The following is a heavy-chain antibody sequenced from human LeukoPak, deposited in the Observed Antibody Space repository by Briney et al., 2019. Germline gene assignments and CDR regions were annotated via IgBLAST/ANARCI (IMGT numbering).Heavy chain of an antibody. V-gene: IGHV4-59*01. J-gene: IGHJ4*02. CDR2: IYYSGST. CDR1: GGSISSYY. Sequence: SETLSLTCTVSGGSISSYYWSWIRQPPGKGLEWIGYIYYSGSTNYNPSLKSRVTISVDTSKNQFSLKLSSVTAADTAVYYCAGETGYYDSSGYYGGFDYWGQGTLVTVSS. CDR3: AGETGYYDSSGYYGGFDY. D-gene: IGHD3-22*01.